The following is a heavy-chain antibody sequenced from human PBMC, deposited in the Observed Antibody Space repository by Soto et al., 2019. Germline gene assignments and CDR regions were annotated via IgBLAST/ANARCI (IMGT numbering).Heavy chain of an antibody. J-gene: IGHJ4*02. CDR1: GFTFRSFG. CDR2: ISDDGSNK. V-gene: IGHV3-30*18. D-gene: IGHD2-15*01. CDR3: AKNRLDVVVVAAIVD. Sequence: QVQLVESGGGVVQPGRSLRLSCAASGFTFRSFGMRWVRQAPGKGLEWVAVISDDGSNKFYADSVKGRFTISRDNSKNTLYLQMNSLRAEDTAVYYCAKNRLDVVVVAAIVDWGQGTLVTVSS.